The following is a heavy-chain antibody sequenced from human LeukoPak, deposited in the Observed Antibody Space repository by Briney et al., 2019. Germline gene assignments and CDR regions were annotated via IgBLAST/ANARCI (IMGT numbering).Heavy chain of an antibody. J-gene: IGHJ5*02. V-gene: IGHV1-69*01. CDR1: GGTFSSYA. CDR2: IIPIFGTA. D-gene: IGHD2-2*01. CDR3: ATASVYCSSTSCYGGFDP. Sequence: ASVKVSCKASGGTFSSYAISWVRQAPGQGLEWMGGIIPIFGTANYAQKFQGRVTITADESTSTAYMELSSLRSEDTAVYYCATASVYCSSTSCYGGFDPWGQGTLVTVSS.